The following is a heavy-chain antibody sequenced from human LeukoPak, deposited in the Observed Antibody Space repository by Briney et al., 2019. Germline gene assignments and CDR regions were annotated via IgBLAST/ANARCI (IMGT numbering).Heavy chain of an antibody. V-gene: IGHV3-30*04. CDR3: ERDCVTAIANCFDT. Sequence: PGGSLRLSCAASGYTFSSYAMHWVRQAPGKGLEWVAVISYDGSNKYYADSVKGRFTISRDNTKNTLYLQMNVVGAEETAVYCLERDCVTAIANCFDTWGQGTLVTVSS. J-gene: IGHJ5*02. D-gene: IGHD5-18*01. CDR1: GYTFSSYA. CDR2: ISYDGSNK.